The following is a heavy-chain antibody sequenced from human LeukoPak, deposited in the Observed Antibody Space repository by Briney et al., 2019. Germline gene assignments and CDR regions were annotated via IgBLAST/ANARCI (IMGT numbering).Heavy chain of an antibody. V-gene: IGHV3-7*03. CDR3: ARADSSDRAFDY. D-gene: IGHD6-19*01. J-gene: IGHJ4*02. CDR1: GFTFSSYW. CDR2: IKQDGSEK. Sequence: PGGSLRLSCAASGFTFSSYWMSWVRQAPGKGLEWVANIKQDGSEKYYVDSVKGRFTISRDNAKNSLYLQMNSLRTDDMALYYCARADSSDRAFDYWGQGTLVTVSS.